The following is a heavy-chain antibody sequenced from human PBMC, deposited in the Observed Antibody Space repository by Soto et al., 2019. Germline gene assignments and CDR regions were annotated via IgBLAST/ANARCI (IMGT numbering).Heavy chain of an antibody. CDR3: ARVAEMGNVTEGYYYYMDA. Sequence: QVQLVQSGAEVKKPGSSVKVSCKASGDTFSNHTISWVRQAPGQGLEWMGRIIPILGVANYAQKFQGRVTIPADKSTTTAYMELSSLRSADTAVYYCARVAEMGNVTEGYYYYMDAWGKGTTVTVSS. J-gene: IGHJ6*03. CDR1: GDTFSNHT. V-gene: IGHV1-69*04. CDR2: IIPILGVA. D-gene: IGHD2-21*02.